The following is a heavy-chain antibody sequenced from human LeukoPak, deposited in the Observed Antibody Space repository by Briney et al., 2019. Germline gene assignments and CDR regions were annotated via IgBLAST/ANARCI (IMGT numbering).Heavy chain of an antibody. Sequence: GGSLRLSCAASGFTFSSYSMNWVRQAPGKGLEWVSSISSSRSYIYYADSVKGRFTSSRDNAKNSLYLQMNSLRAEDTAVYYCARDSYDFWRGQIWFDPWGQGTLVTVSS. V-gene: IGHV3-21*01. CDR3: ARDSYDFWRGQIWFDP. D-gene: IGHD3-3*01. CDR1: GFTFSSYS. J-gene: IGHJ5*02. CDR2: ISSSRSYI.